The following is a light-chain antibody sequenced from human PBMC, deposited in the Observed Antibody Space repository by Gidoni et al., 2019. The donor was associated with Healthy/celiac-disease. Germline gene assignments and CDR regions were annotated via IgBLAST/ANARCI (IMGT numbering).Light chain of an antibody. V-gene: IGKV3-20*01. J-gene: IGKJ2*01. CDR2: GAS. CDR1: QSVSSSY. CDR3: QQYGSSLYT. Sequence: EIVLTQSQGTQSLSPGERATLSCRASQSVSSSYLAWYQQKPGQAPSLLIYGASSRATGIPDRFSGSGSETDFTLTISRLEPEDFAVYYCQQYGSSLYTFGQGTKLEIK.